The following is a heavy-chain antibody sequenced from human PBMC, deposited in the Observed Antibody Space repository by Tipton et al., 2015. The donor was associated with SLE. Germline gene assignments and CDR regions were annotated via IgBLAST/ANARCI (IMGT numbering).Heavy chain of an antibody. CDR1: SYSISSGYY. CDR2: INHSGST. Sequence: TLSLTCTVSSYSISSGYYWSWIRQPPGKGLEWIGEINHSGSTNYNPSLKSRVTISVDTSKNHFSLKLSSVTAADTAVYYCARETRAVADGTYYMDVWGIGTTVTVSS. CDR3: ARETRAVADGTYYMDV. V-gene: IGHV4-38-2*02. D-gene: IGHD6-19*01. J-gene: IGHJ6*03.